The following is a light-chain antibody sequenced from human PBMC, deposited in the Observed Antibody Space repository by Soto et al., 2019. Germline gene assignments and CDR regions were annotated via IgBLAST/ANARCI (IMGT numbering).Light chain of an antibody. CDR2: SAS. CDR1: QNINNY. V-gene: IGKV1-39*01. CDR3: QESYSVPGT. Sequence: DIELTQSPPSLAASVGDRVTITCRASQNINNYLIWYQQKPGKAPQLLIYSASILQSGVPSRFSGSASGTDFTLTIGSLQPEDFATYYCQESYSVPGTFGQGTKVEI. J-gene: IGKJ1*01.